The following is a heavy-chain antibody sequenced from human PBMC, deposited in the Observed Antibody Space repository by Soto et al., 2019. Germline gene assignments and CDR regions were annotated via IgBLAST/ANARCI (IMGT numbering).Heavy chain of an antibody. V-gene: IGHV1-18*01. CDR3: ARDNSVVVPAAMGGNWFDP. D-gene: IGHD2-2*01. J-gene: IGHJ5*02. Sequence: ASVKVSCKASGYTFTSYGISWVRQAPGQGLEWMGWISAYNGNTNYAQKLQGSVTMTTDTSTSTAYMEPRSLRSDDTAVYYCARDNSVVVPAAMGGNWFDPWGQGTLVTVSS. CDR1: GYTFTSYG. CDR2: ISAYNGNT.